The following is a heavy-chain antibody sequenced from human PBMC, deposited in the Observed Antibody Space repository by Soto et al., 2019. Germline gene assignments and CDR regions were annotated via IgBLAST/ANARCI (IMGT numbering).Heavy chain of an antibody. CDR2: FIAMLGTP. Sequence: SVKVSCKASGGTFGSQGIAWVRQAPGQGLEWMGGFIAMLGTPTYAKKVQGRATITADESLTSSYLELRSLRSEDTAVYFCARGAMANFDYWGQGTVVTVSS. V-gene: IGHV1-69*13. D-gene: IGHD5-18*01. CDR1: GGTFGSQG. CDR3: ARGAMANFDY. J-gene: IGHJ4*02.